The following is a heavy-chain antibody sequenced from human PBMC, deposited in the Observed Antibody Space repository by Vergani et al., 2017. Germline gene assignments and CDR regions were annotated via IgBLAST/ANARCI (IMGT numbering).Heavy chain of an antibody. CDR1: GFTFGDYA. D-gene: IGHD6-19*01. Sequence: EVQLVESGGGLVQPGRSLRLSCTASGFTFGDYAMSWFRQAPGKGLEWVGFIRSKAYGGTTEYAASVKGRFTISRDDSKSIAYLQMNSLKTEDTAVYYCTRGRVNGWSRGYYFDYWGQGTLVTVSS. V-gene: IGHV3-49*03. CDR3: TRGRVNGWSRGYYFDY. CDR2: IRSKAYGGTT. J-gene: IGHJ4*02.